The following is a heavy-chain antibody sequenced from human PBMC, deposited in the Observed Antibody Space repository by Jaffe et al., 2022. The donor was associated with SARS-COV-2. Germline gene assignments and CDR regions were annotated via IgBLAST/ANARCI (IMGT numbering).Heavy chain of an antibody. V-gene: IGHV3-7*01. CDR2: IKQDGSEK. CDR1: GFTFSSYW. D-gene: IGHD3-9*01. J-gene: IGHJ5*02. CDR3: ARDQRDLRYFDWPIPEVWFDP. Sequence: EVQLVESGGGLVQPGGSLRLSCAASGFTFSSYWMSWVRQAPGKGLEWVANIKQDGSEKYYVDSVKGRFTISRDNAKNSLYLQMNSLRAEDTAVYYCARDQRDLRYFDWPIPEVWFDPWGQGTLVTVSS.